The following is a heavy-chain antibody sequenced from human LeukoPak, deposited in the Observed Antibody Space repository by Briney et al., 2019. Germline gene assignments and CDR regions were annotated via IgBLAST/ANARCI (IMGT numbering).Heavy chain of an antibody. J-gene: IGHJ4*02. Sequence: GGSLGLSCGASGFTLTDYNMHWVRQAPGKGLEYVAFIRFDGTTEYYTDSVKGRFTMSRDMSKNTLYLQMNSLRGEDTAVYYCARGAAVALELWGQGTLVTVSS. CDR3: ARGAAVALEL. CDR1: GFTLTDYN. CDR2: IRFDGTTE. D-gene: IGHD6-19*01. V-gene: IGHV3-30*02.